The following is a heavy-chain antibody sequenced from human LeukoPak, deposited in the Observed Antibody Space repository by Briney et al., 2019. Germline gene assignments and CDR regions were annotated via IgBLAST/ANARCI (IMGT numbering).Heavy chain of an antibody. J-gene: IGHJ4*02. D-gene: IGHD3-22*01. CDR1: GGSFSGYY. CDR2: INHSGST. Sequence: PSETLSLTCAVYGGSFSGYYWSWIRQPPGKGLEWIGEINHSGSTNYNPSLKSRVTISVDTSKNQFSLKLSSVTAADTAVYYCARGLTRGIVVIISYFDYWGQGTLVTVSS. CDR3: ARGLTRGIVVIISYFDY. V-gene: IGHV4-34*01.